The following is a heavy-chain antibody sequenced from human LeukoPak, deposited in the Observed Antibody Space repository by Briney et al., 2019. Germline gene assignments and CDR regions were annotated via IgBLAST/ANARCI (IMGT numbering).Heavy chain of an antibody. D-gene: IGHD4-17*01. V-gene: IGHV3-53*04. J-gene: IGHJ3*01. CDR3: ARGTVFRAFDL. CDR2: IYSGGYT. CDR1: GFNVSSNY. Sequence: GGSLRLSCAASGFNVSSNYMSWVSQAPGKGLEGVSVIYSGGYTYYADSVKGLFTIARHDSKNTVNLQMNSLRAEDTAVYFCARGTVFRAFDLWGQGTMVTVSS.